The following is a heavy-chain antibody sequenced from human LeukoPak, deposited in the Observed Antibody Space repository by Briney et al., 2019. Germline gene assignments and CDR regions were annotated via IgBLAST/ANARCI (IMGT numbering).Heavy chain of an antibody. D-gene: IGHD5-18*01. CDR3: VRDQGYVDTDMA. CDR1: GGSISDYY. Sequence: SETLSLTCSVSGGSISDYYWSWVRQPAGKGLEWIGRLYTSGSTNYSPSLKSRATMSVDTSKNQLSLELTSVTAADTAVYYCVRDQGYVDTDMAWCQGTLVTVSS. V-gene: IGHV4-4*07. J-gene: IGHJ5*02. CDR2: LYTSGST.